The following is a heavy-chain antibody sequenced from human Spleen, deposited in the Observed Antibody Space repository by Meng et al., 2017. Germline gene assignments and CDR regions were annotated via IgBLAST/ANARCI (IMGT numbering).Heavy chain of an antibody. J-gene: IGHJ4*02. CDR3: TGHTDY. CDR2: IKSNSDGGTT. CDR1: GFSFTDAW. V-gene: IGHV3-15*01. Sequence: GESLKISCVASGFSFTDAWMSWVRQAPGKGLEWVGRIKSNSDGGTTDYAAPVKGRFTISRDDSKNTVFLQMNSLKTEDTAVYYCTGHTDYWGQGALVTVSS.